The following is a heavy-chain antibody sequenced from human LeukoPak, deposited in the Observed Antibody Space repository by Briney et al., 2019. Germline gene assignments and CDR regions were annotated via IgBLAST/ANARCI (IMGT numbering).Heavy chain of an antibody. CDR1: GFTFSSYA. D-gene: IGHD3-3*01. CDR3: AKGPHDYFDY. Sequence: GGTLRLSCAASGFTFSSYAMSWVRQAPGKGLEWVSAISGSGGSTYYADSVKGRFTISRENSKNTLYLQMNSLRAEDTAVYYCAKGPHDYFDYWGQGTLVTVSS. J-gene: IGHJ4*02. V-gene: IGHV3-23*01. CDR2: ISGSGGST.